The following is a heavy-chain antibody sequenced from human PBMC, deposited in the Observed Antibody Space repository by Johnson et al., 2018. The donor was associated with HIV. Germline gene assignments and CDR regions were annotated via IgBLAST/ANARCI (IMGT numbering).Heavy chain of an antibody. CDR1: EFTFDDYA. CDR3: ARGALGAFDI. CDR2: IKWNGGGT. Sequence: VQLVESGGGVVRPGGSLRLSCAASEFTFDDYAMSWVRQVPGKGLEWVSGIKWNGGGTGYADSVKGRFTISRDSSKNTLYLQMNSLRAEDTALYYCARGALGAFDIWGQGTMVIVSS. J-gene: IGHJ3*02. V-gene: IGHV3-20*04. D-gene: IGHD3-3*02.